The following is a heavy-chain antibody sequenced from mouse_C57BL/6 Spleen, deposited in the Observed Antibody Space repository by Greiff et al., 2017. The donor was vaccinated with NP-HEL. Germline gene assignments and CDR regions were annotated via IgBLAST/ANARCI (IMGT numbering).Heavy chain of an antibody. CDR1: GYTFTSYW. CDR3: ARGGGAQATFFDY. CDR2: IDPSDSYT. J-gene: IGHJ2*01. V-gene: IGHV1-59*01. Sequence: QVQLKQPGAELVRPGTSVKLSCKASGYTFTSYWMHWVKQRPGQGLEWIGVIDPSDSYTNYNQKFKGKATLTVDTSSSTAYMQLSSLTSEDSAVYYCARGGGAQATFFDYWGQGTTLTVSS. D-gene: IGHD3-2*02.